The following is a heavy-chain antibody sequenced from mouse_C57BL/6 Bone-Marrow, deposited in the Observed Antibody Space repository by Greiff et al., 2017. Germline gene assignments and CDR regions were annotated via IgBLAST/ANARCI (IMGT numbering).Heavy chain of an antibody. CDR1: GFSLSTSGMG. J-gene: IGHJ3*01. CDR3: ARSQDSSGYVGLAY. Sequence: QVTLKESGPGILQSSQTLSLTCSFSGFSLSTSGMGVSWIRQPSGKGLEWLAHIYWDDDKRYNPSLKSRLTISKDTSRNQVFLKITSVDTADTATYYCARSQDSSGYVGLAYWGQGTLVTVSA. CDR2: IYWDDDK. V-gene: IGHV8-12*01. D-gene: IGHD3-2*02.